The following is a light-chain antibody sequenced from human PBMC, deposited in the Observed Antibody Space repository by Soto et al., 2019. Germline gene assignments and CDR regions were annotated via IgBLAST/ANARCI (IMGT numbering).Light chain of an antibody. CDR3: QRGAT. Sequence: IVLTQSPGTLSLSSGERASISCRASHYIATSSLAWYQQKPGQAHRLLMSGASNRATGMPDRFSGSGSGTVFTLTISRLEFEDFAVYFCQRGATFGQGTKLEI. J-gene: IGKJ2*01. CDR1: HYIATSS. V-gene: IGKV3-20*01. CDR2: GAS.